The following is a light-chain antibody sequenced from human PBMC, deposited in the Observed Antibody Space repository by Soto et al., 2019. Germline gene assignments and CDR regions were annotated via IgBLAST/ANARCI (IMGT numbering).Light chain of an antibody. J-gene: IGKJ2*01. Sequence: DIQLTQSPSFLSASVGDRVTITCRASQGISSYLAWYQQKPGKAPKLLIYTASTLQSGVPSRFSGSGSGTEFTLTISSLQPEDFATYYCQQLSSNPNTFGQGTKLEIK. V-gene: IGKV1-9*01. CDR1: QGISSY. CDR2: TAS. CDR3: QQLSSNPNT.